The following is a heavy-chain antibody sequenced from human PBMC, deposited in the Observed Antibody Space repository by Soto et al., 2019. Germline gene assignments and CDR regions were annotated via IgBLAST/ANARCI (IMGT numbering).Heavy chain of an antibody. J-gene: IGHJ6*01. CDR2: IIPLFATP. Sequence: QVQLVQSGAEVKKPGSSVRVSCTASGDTFSSYTISWVRQAPGQGLERMGGIIPLFATPNYAQKFQDRVTISADKATKATYVELRSLTSGDTAVYYCATLTTLQMSGYGTRRYSGMDVWGLGTTVTV. D-gene: IGHD5-18*01. CDR1: GDTFSSYT. CDR3: ATLTTLQMSGYGTRRYSGMDV. V-gene: IGHV1-69*06.